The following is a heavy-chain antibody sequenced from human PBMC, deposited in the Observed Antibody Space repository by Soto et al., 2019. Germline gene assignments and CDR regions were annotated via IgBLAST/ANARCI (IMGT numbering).Heavy chain of an antibody. CDR2: ISYDGSNK. V-gene: IGHV3-30-3*01. D-gene: IGHD3-22*01. CDR3: ARNYYDSSGYLDY. J-gene: IGHJ4*02. Sequence: QVQLVESGGGVVQPGRSLRLSCAASGFTFSSYAMHWVGQAPGKGLEWVAVISYDGSNKYYADSVKGRFTISRDNSKNTLYLQMNSLRAEDTAVYYCARNYYDSSGYLDYWGQGTLVTVSS. CDR1: GFTFSSYA.